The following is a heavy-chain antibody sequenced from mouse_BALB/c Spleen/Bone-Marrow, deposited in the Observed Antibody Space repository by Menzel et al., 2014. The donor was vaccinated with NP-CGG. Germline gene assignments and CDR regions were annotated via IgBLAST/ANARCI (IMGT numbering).Heavy chain of an antibody. CDR2: IYPGDGNT. D-gene: IGHD1-1*02. CDR3: ARRRTFITSVVDYFDV. CDR1: GYVFSSSW. Sequence: VNLVESGPELVKPGASVKISCRASGYVFSSSWMNWVKQRPGQGLEWIGRIYPGDGNTNYNGKFEGKATLTADTSSSTAYMQISSLTSVDSAVYFCARRRTFITSVVDYFDVWGAGTTVTVSS. J-gene: IGHJ1*01. V-gene: IGHV1-82*01.